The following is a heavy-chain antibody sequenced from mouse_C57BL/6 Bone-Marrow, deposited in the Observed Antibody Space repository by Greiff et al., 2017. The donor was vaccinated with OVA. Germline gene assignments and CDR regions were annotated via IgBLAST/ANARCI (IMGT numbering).Heavy chain of an antibody. CDR3: ARRGYGSSYYYAMDY. D-gene: IGHD1-1*01. Sequence: QVQLKESGAELVRPGSSVKLSCKASGYTFTSYWMHWVKQRPIQGLEWIGNIDPSDSETHYNQKFKDKATLTVDKSSSTAYMQLSSLTSEDSAVYYCARRGYGSSYYYAMDYWGQGTSVTVSS. CDR1: GYTFTSYW. V-gene: IGHV1-52*01. CDR2: IDPSDSET. J-gene: IGHJ4*01.